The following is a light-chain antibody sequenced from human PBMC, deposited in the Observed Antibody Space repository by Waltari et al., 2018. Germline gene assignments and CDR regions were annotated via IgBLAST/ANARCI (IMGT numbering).Light chain of an antibody. Sequence: QSVLAQPPSVSGAPGQRVTISCSGSSSNIGAGSDVHWYQHLPGTAPKLLIYGNSNRPSGVPDRFSGSKSGTSASLASTGLQAEDEADYYCQSYDSSLSGSVFGGGTKLTVL. CDR1: SSNIGAGSD. J-gene: IGLJ3*02. CDR2: GNS. CDR3: QSYDSSLSGSV. V-gene: IGLV1-40*01.